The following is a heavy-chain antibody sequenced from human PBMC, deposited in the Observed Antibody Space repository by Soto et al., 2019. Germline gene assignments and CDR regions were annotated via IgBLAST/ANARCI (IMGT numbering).Heavy chain of an antibody. CDR2: INSDGSST. CDR1: GFTFSSYW. J-gene: IGHJ4*02. D-gene: IGHD2-15*01. V-gene: IGHV3-74*01. Sequence: GGSLRLSCAASGFTFSSYWMHWVRQAPGKGLVWVSRINSDGSSTSYADSVKGRFTISRDNAKNTLYLQMNILRAEDTAVYYCARDQCSGGSCYSDFDYWGQGTLVTVSS. CDR3: ARDQCSGGSCYSDFDY.